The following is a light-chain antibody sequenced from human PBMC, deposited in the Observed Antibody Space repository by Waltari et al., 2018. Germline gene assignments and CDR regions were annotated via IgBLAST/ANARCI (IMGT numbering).Light chain of an antibody. CDR1: QYITGNW. CDR3: QQYDGSVVT. J-gene: IGKJ4*01. V-gene: IGKV3-20*01. CDR2: AAS. Sequence: VLTQTPGTLSLYPGERVTPSCRAIQYITGNWLTWYQQKPGQTPRLLIYAASTRAPGIPDRFSGSGSGTDCSLTISRLEPEDSAAYYCQQYDGSVVTFGGGTKVEIK.